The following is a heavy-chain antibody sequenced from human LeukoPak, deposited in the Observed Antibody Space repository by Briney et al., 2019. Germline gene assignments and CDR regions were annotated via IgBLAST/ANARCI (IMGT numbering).Heavy chain of an antibody. J-gene: IGHJ2*01. V-gene: IGHV4-30-4*08. CDR3: ARIRRPHWYLDL. D-gene: IGHD3-3*01. CDR2: IYYSGST. CDR1: GDSISSTDYY. Sequence: SETLSLTCTVSGDSISSTDYYWTWSRQPPGKGLEFVGFIYYSGSTKYNPSLKSRVTISAATSKTQFSLRLSYATAADTAVYYCARIRRPHWYLDLWGRGTLVTVSS.